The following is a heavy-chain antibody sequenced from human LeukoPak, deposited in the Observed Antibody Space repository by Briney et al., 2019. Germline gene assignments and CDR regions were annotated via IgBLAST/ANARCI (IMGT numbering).Heavy chain of an antibody. Sequence: PGGSLRLSCAASGFTFSGYSGYTMNWVRQAPGKGLEWVSSISTSSTYIYYADSVKGRFTISRDNAKTSLYLQMNSLRAEDTAVYYCARDRIYRVPRYCSGGSCYWFDPWGQGTLVTVSS. D-gene: IGHD2-15*01. CDR3: ARDRIYRVPRYCSGGSCYWFDP. CDR1: GFTFSGYSGYT. CDR2: ISTSSTYI. V-gene: IGHV3-21*01. J-gene: IGHJ5*02.